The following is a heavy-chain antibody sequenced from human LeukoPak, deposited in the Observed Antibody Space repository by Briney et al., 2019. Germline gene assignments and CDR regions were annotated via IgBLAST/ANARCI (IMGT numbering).Heavy chain of an antibody. Sequence: ASVKVSCKASGYIFTAYYMHWVRQAPGQGPEWMGWINGNSGGTNYARKFRGRVTMTRDTSITTAYLEVSGLRSDDTAVYFCTRGEIDGPDFDQWGQGTLVTVSS. J-gene: IGHJ4*02. CDR1: GYIFTAYY. CDR2: INGNSGGT. D-gene: IGHD5-24*01. V-gene: IGHV1-2*02. CDR3: TRGEIDGPDFDQ.